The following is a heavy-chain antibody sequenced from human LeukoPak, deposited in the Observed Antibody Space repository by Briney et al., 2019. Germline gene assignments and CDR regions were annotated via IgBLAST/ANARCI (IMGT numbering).Heavy chain of an antibody. CDR1: GFTFSSYS. V-gene: IGHV3-21*01. CDR2: ISSSGSYI. D-gene: IGHD3-10*02. Sequence: PGGSLRLSCAASGFTFSSYSMNWVRQAPAKGLEWVSSISSSGSYIYYADSVKGRFTISRDNAKNSLYLQMNSLRAEDTAVYYCARDYVNAAFDPWGQGTLVTVSS. J-gene: IGHJ5*02. CDR3: ARDYVNAAFDP.